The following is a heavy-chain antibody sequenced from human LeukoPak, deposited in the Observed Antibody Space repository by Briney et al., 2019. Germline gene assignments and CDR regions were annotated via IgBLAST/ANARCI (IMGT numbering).Heavy chain of an antibody. CDR3: ARSAGEWRGLDH. V-gene: IGHV3-7*01. D-gene: IGHD1-1*01. Sequence: GGSLRLSCAASGFTFTAHWMAWVRQAPGKGLEWGANMPHEGSVKSYVDSVEGGSTISRDNSQTSLFLQMNSLRAQDTGVYYCARSAGEWRGLDHWGQGTRVTVSS. CDR1: GFTFTAHW. J-gene: IGHJ4*02. CDR2: MPHEGSVK.